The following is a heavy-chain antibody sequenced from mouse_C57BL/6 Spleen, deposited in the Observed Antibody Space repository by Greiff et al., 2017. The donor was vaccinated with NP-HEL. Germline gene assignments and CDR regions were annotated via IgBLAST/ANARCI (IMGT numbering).Heavy chain of an antibody. CDR3: ARDYYGSSYEEYFDY. CDR1: GYTFTSYD. J-gene: IGHJ2*01. D-gene: IGHD1-1*01. CDR2: IYPRDGST. Sequence: VKLMESGPELVKPGASVKLSCKASGYTFTSYDINWVKQRPGQGLEWIGWIYPRDGSTKYNEKFKGKATLTVDTSSSTAYMELHSLTSEDSAVYFCARDYYGSSYEEYFDYWGQGTTLTVSS. V-gene: IGHV1-85*01.